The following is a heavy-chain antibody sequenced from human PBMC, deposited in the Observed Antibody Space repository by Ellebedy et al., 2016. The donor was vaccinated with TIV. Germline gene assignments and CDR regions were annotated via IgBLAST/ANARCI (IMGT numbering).Heavy chain of an antibody. Sequence: GGSLRLSCAASGFSFSSYWMSWVRQAPEKGLEWVANIRVDGNEKYYVDSVKGRFTISRDNAKNSLYLQMNSLRAEDTALYYCATDGSYGDYLSPAHAFVFWGQGTVVTVSS. CDR3: ATDGSYGDYLSPAHAFVF. CDR1: GFSFSSYW. CDR2: IRVDGNEK. V-gene: IGHV3-7*01. D-gene: IGHD4-17*01. J-gene: IGHJ3*01.